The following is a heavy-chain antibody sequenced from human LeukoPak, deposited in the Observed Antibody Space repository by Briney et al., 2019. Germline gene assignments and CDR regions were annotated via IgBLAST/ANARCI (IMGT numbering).Heavy chain of an antibody. CDR2: IIAKFGTA. V-gene: IGHV1-69*05. CDR3: AREWDKGFDH. Sequence: ASVKVSCKASGCTFDKYVISWVRQAPGQGLEWMGMIIAKFGTAKYEQKFQGRVAITTDESTSTVYMEMRSLRSEDTAIYYCAREWDKGFDHWGQGALVTVSS. D-gene: IGHD1-26*01. J-gene: IGHJ4*02. CDR1: GCTFDKYV.